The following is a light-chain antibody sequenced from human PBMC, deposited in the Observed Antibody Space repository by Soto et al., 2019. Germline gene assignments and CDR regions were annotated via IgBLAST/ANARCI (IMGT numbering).Light chain of an antibody. Sequence: DIQMTQSPSTLSASVGDRVTITCRASQSISSWLAGYQQKPGKAPKLLIYDASSLEIGVPSRFSGSGSGTEFTLTISSLQPDDFATYYCQQYNSYSAFGQGTKVEIK. CDR1: QSISSW. CDR3: QQYNSYSA. V-gene: IGKV1-5*01. CDR2: DAS. J-gene: IGKJ1*01.